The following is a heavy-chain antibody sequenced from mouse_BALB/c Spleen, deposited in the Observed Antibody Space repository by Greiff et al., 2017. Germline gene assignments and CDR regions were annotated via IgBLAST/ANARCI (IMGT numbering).Heavy chain of an antibody. D-gene: IGHD2-2*01. CDR1: GFSLTDYG. CDR3: AKHSPYGYDGYFDY. CDR2: IWGGGST. Sequence: QVHVKQSGPGLVAPSQSLSITCTVSGFSLTDYGVSWIRQPPGKGLEWLGVIWGGGSTYYNSALKSRLSISKDNSKSQVFLKMNSLQTDDTAMYYCAKHSPYGYDGYFDYWGQGTTLTVSS. J-gene: IGHJ2*01. V-gene: IGHV2-6-5*01.